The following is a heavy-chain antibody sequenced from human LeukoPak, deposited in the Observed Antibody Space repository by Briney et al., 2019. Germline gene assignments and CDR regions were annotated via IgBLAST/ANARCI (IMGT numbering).Heavy chain of an antibody. CDR3: ARDATMVRGAPSY. D-gene: IGHD3-10*01. J-gene: IGHJ4*02. CDR1: GGSFSGYY. CDR2: INHSGST. V-gene: IGHV4-34*01. Sequence: SETLSLTCAVYGGSFSGYYWSWIRQPPGKGLEWIGEINHSGSTNYNPSLKSRVTISVDTSKNQFSLKLSSVTAADTAVYYCARDATMVRGAPSYWGQGTLVTVSS.